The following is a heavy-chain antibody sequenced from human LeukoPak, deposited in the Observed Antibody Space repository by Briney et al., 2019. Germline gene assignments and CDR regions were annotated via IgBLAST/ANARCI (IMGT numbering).Heavy chain of an antibody. J-gene: IGHJ4*02. D-gene: IGHD6-25*01. V-gene: IGHV1-8*01. CDR3: ARGVTAGVDF. Sequence: ASVKLSRKASGYTFTTYDINWVRQATGQGLEWMGWMSPNSGNTGYAQKFQGRVTMTRDTSINTAYMELSSLTSEDTAVYFCARGVTAGVDFWGQGTLVTVSS. CDR2: MSPNSGNT. CDR1: GYTFTTYD.